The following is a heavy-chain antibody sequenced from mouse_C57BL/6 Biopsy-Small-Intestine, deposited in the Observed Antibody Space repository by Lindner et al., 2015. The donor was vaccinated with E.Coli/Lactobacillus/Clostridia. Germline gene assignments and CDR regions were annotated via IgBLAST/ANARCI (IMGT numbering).Heavy chain of an antibody. CDR1: GYTFANYW. CDR3: TRTGNSYAMDY. D-gene: IGHD2-1*01. J-gene: IGHJ4*01. Sequence: VQLQESGAELAKPGASVKMSCKASGYTFANYWMHWVKQRPGQGLDWIGFINPRSGYTEYNQKFKDKATLTADKSSSSAYMQLSSLTSEDSAVCYCTRTGNSYAMDYWGQGTSVTVSS. CDR2: INPRSGYT. V-gene: IGHV1-7*01.